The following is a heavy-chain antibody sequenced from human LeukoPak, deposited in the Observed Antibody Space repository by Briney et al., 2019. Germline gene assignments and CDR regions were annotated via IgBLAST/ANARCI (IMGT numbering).Heavy chain of an antibody. CDR3: ARGFTTMVRGVTNNWFDP. V-gene: IGHV4-31*03. CDR2: IYYSGST. Sequence: PSETLSLTCTVSGGSISSGGYYWSWIRQHPGKGLEWIGYIYYSGSTYYNPSPKSRVTISVDTSKNQFSLKLSSVTAADTAVYYCARGFTTMVRGVTNNWFDPWGQGTLVTVSS. CDR1: GGSISSGGYY. J-gene: IGHJ5*02. D-gene: IGHD3-10*01.